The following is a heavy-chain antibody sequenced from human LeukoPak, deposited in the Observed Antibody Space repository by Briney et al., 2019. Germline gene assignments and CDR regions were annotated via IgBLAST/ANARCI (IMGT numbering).Heavy chain of an antibody. V-gene: IGHV4-39*01. CDR1: GGSISDSNYY. CDR2: IYYSGST. Sequence: PSETLSLTCTVSGGSISDSNYYWGWIRQPPGRGLEWIGNIYYSGSTYYSPSLKSRVTVSVDTSKNQFSLKLSSVTAADTAVYYCARVMRGSSGWSPYYYYYGMDVWGQGTTVTVSS. CDR3: ARVMRGSSGWSPYYYYYGMDV. J-gene: IGHJ6*02. D-gene: IGHD6-19*01.